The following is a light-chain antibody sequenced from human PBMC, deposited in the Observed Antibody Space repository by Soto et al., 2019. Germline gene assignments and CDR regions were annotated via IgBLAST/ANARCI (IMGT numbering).Light chain of an antibody. Sequence: ENVWSTSVGTLSWSTWERAALYCIPSQTVYNGFLVWYQQKPGQAPRLLIYGASSRATGIPDRFSGSGSGTDFTLTISSLEPEDFAVYYCQQYVFSPRTFCQGT. CDR3: QQYVFSPRT. CDR1: QTVYNGF. V-gene: IGKV3-20*01. CDR2: GAS. J-gene: IGKJ1*01.